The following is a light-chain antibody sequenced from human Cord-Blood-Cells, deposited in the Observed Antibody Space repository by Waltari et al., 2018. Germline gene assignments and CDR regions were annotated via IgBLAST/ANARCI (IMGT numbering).Light chain of an antibody. V-gene: IGKV1-33*01. Sequence: DIQMTQSPSSLSASVGDRVTITCQASQDISNYLNWYQQKPGKAPKLLIYDASNLETGVPSRFSGSGSGTDFTFTISSPQPEDIATYYCQQYDNLPYTFG. CDR2: DAS. CDR3: QQYDNLPYT. CDR1: QDISNY. J-gene: IGKJ2*01.